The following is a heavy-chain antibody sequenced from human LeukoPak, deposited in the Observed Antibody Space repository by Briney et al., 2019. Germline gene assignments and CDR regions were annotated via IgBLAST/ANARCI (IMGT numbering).Heavy chain of an antibody. CDR2: ISFDGTNK. Sequence: GGSLRLSCAASGFTFSNYGMHWVRQAPGKGLEWVAVISFDGTNKYYADSVKGRFTISRDNSKNTLYLQMNSLRTEDTAVFYCAKEGAQWLFDYWGQGTLVTVSS. CDR1: GFTFSNYG. D-gene: IGHD6-19*01. V-gene: IGHV3-30*18. CDR3: AKEGAQWLFDY. J-gene: IGHJ4*02.